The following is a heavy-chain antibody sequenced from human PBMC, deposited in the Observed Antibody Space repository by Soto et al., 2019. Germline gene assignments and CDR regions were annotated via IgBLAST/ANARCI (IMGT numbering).Heavy chain of an antibody. Sequence: EGSLRLSCAASGFTFSSYAMSWVRQAPGKGLEWVSAISGSGGSTYYADSVKGRFTISRDNSKNTLYLQMNSLRAEDTAVYYCASNLYSGYEVDYFDYWGQGTLVTVSS. CDR3: ASNLYSGYEVDYFDY. J-gene: IGHJ4*02. CDR2: ISGSGGST. V-gene: IGHV3-23*01. D-gene: IGHD5-12*01. CDR1: GFTFSSYA.